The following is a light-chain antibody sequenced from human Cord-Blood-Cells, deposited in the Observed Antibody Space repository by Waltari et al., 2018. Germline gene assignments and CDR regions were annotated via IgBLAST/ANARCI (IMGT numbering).Light chain of an antibody. CDR3: QQSYSTPYA. Sequence: DIQMTQSPSSLSASVGDRVTITCRASQSISSYLHWYQQKPGKAPKLLIYAASSLQSGVRSRFSGSGAGTDFTLTISSLQPEDFATYYCQQSYSTPYAFGQGTKLEIK. CDR2: AAS. CDR1: QSISSY. J-gene: IGKJ2*01. V-gene: IGKV1-39*01.